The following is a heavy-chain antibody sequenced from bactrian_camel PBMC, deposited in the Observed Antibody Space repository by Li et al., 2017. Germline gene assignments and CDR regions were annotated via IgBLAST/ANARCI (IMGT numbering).Heavy chain of an antibody. Sequence: HVQLVESGGGSVQAGGSLRLSCGYTYDGGDMAWFRQAPGMEREGVSAISSAGGADYADSVKGRFTISKDNERNTLALQMNSLKPEDSAMYYCAAEGSRWSSCRPVDDFDYRGQGTQVTVS. J-gene: IGHJ4*01. V-gene: IGHV3S55*01. CDR1: YTYDGGD. D-gene: IGHD2*01. CDR2: ISSAGGA. CDR3: AAEGSRWSSCRPVDDFDY.